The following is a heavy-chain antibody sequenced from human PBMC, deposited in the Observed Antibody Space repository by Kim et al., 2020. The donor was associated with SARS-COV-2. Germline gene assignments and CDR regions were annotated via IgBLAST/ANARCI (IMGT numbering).Heavy chain of an antibody. CDR3: ARTGWLPYYYYGMAV. V-gene: IGHV3-33*01. Sequence: GGSLRLSCAASGFTFSSYGMHWVRQAPRKGLEWVAVIWYDGSNKYYADSVKGRFTISRDNSKNTLYLQMNGLRAEDTAVYYCARTGWLPYYYYGMAVWGQGTTVTVSS. D-gene: IGHD5-12*01. CDR1: GFTFSSYG. J-gene: IGHJ6*02. CDR2: IWYDGSNK.